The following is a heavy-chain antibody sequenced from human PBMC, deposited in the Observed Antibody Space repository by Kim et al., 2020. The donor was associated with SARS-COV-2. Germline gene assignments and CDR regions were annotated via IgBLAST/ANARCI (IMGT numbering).Heavy chain of an antibody. Sequence: SETLSLTCAVYGGSFSGYYWSWIRQPPGKGLEWIGEINHRGSTNYNPSIKSRVTISVDTSKNQFSLKLSSVTAADTAVYYCARGYPSYGSGSYCWYFDIWGRGTLVTVSS. V-gene: IGHV4-34*01. D-gene: IGHD3-10*01. CDR3: ARGYPSYGSGSYCWYFDI. CDR2: INHRGST. CDR1: GGSFSGYY. J-gene: IGHJ2*01.